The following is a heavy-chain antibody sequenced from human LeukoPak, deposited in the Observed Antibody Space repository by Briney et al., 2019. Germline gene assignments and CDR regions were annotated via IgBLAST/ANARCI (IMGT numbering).Heavy chain of an antibody. Sequence: GGSLSLSCAASGFSFSPTWMHWVRQPPGQGLVWVARITSDGTSISYAESVKGRFTISRDNAKNSLYLQMNSLRAEDTAVYYCARDSVATVTSPYYYMDVWGKGTTVTVSS. CDR3: ARDSVATVTSPYYYMDV. V-gene: IGHV3-74*03. D-gene: IGHD4-17*01. CDR2: ITSDGTSI. J-gene: IGHJ6*03. CDR1: GFSFSPTW.